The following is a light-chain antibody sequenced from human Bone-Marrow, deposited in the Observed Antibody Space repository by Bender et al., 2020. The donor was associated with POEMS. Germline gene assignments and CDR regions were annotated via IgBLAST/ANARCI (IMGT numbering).Light chain of an antibody. Sequence: QSALTQPASVSGSPGQSITISCTGTSNDVGKYNLVSWYQYVPGKPPKLIIFEGSQRPSGVSPRFSGSKSGDTASLRISRLQTEDEADYYCCSYAPLSTLIFGSGTRLTVL. CDR3: CSYAPLSTLI. CDR1: SNDVGKYNL. CDR2: EGS. V-gene: IGLV2-23*01. J-gene: IGLJ2*01.